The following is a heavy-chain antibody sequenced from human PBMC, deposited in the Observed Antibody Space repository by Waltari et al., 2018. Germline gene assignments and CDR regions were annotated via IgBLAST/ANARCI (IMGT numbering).Heavy chain of an antibody. CDR1: GFTFSNFA. Sequence: LESGGAMVKSGGSVVLSCSVSGFTFSNFAMSWSRRAPGKWLEWVSVISESGRSTLYTDSVRGRFTISRDNSRNTLYLEMNSLRVEDAAIYYCAKDNRAPISGSPTYYFDHWGHGTVVTVSP. J-gene: IGHJ4*01. CDR3: AKDNRAPISGSPTYYFDH. V-gene: IGHV3-23*01. D-gene: IGHD3-10*01. CDR2: ISESGRST.